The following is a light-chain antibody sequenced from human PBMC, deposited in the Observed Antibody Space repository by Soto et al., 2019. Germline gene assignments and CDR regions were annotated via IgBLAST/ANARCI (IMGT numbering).Light chain of an antibody. CDR2: DAS. CDR1: QSVGTW. CDR3: QQYHVYNT. J-gene: IGKJ2*01. Sequence: DIQMTQSPSTLSASVGDSVTFTCRASQSVGTWLAWYQQKPGNAPKLLIYDASRLESGVPSRFSGSGSGTAFTLTISSLQPDDSATYYCQQYHVYNTFGQGTKLEIK. V-gene: IGKV1-5*01.